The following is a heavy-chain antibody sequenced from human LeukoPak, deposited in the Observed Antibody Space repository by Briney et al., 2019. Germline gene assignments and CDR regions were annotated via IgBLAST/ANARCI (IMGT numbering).Heavy chain of an antibody. CDR2: ISSSSSTI. J-gene: IGHJ4*02. CDR1: GFTFSSYE. Sequence: GGSLRLSCAASGFTFSSYEMNWVRQAPGKGLEWISYISSSSSTIYYADSVKGRFTISRDNAKNSLYLQMNSLRVEDTAVYYRARDQHGSGNYKCYFDYWGQGTLVTVSS. V-gene: IGHV3-48*03. D-gene: IGHD3-10*01. CDR3: ARDQHGSGNYKCYFDY.